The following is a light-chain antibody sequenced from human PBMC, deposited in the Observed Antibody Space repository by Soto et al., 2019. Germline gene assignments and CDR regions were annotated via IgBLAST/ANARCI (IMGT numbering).Light chain of an antibody. CDR1: QSVTSRY. CDR3: QQYNSYSWT. V-gene: IGKV3D-15*01. Sequence: EIGMTQSPATLSVSPGERATLSCRARQSVTSRYLAWYQQKPGQAPRLLIYGASNRATGIPARFSGSGSGTEFTLTISSLQPDDFATYYCQQYNSYSWTFGQGTKVDIK. CDR2: GAS. J-gene: IGKJ1*01.